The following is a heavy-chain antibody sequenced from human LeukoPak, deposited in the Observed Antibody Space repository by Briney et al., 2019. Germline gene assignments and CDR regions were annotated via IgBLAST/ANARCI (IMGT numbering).Heavy chain of an antibody. D-gene: IGHD6-13*01. J-gene: IGHJ6*02. V-gene: IGHV6-1*01. CDR2: TYYRSKWYN. CDR3: ARERSGIAAAVRWYYGLDV. Sequence: SQTLSLTCAISGDSVSSNSAAWNWIRQSPSRGLEWLGRTYYRSKWYNDYAVSVKSRITINPDTSKNQFSLQLNSVTPEDTALYFCARERSGIAAAVRWYYGLDVWGQGTTVTVSS. CDR1: GDSVSSNSAA.